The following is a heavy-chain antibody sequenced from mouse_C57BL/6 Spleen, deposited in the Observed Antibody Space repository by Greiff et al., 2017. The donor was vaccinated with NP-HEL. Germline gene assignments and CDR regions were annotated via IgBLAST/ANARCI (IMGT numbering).Heavy chain of an antibody. CDR2: IDPSDSYT. Sequence: QVQLQQPGAELVMPGASVKLSCKASGYTFTSYWMHWVKQRPGQGLEWIGEIDPSDSYTNYNQKFKGKSTLTVDKSSSTAYMQLSSLTSEDSAVYYCASGTTVVSYYAMDYWGQGTSVTVSS. J-gene: IGHJ4*01. CDR3: ASGTTVVSYYAMDY. CDR1: GYTFTSYW. D-gene: IGHD1-1*01. V-gene: IGHV1-69*01.